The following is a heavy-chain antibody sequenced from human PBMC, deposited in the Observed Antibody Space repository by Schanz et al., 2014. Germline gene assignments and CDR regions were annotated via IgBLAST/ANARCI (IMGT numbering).Heavy chain of an antibody. Sequence: EVQLVESGGGLVQPGGSLRLSCAASGFTFSTYAMAWVRQAPGKGLEWVSSISSRSSHIYYADSVKGRFTVSRDNAKNSVYLQMNGLRVEDTAVYYCVRERTNYGGNSYFFDHWGQGTLGTVSS. D-gene: IGHD2-21*02. CDR2: ISSRSSHI. CDR1: GFTFSTYA. J-gene: IGHJ4*02. CDR3: VRERTNYGGNSYFFDH. V-gene: IGHV3-21*01.